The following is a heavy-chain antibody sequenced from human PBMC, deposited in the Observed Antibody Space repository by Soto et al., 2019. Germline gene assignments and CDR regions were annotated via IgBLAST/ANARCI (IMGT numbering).Heavy chain of an antibody. J-gene: IGHJ6*02. V-gene: IGHV1-69*13. CDR3: ANKVGVAAKKQYYGMDV. CDR2: IIPIFGTA. CDR1: GGTFSSYA. D-gene: IGHD2-15*01. Sequence: SVKVSCKASGGTFSSYAISWVRQAPGQGLEWMGGIIPIFGTANYAQKFQGRVTITADESTSTAYMELSSLRSEDTAVYYCANKVGVAAKKQYYGMDVWGQGTTVTVSS.